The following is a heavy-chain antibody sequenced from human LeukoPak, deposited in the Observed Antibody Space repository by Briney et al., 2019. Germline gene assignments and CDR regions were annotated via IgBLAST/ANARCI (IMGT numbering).Heavy chain of an antibody. CDR3: ARSGYSSGWYSLGFDY. V-gene: IGHV1-18*01. D-gene: IGHD6-19*01. Sequence: ASVKVSCKASGYTFTSYGISWVRQAPGQGLEWMGWISAYNGNTNYAQKLQGRVTMTTDTSTSTAYMELRSLRSDDTAVYYCARSGYSSGWYSLGFDYWGQGTLVTVSS. CDR1: GYTFTSYG. CDR2: ISAYNGNT. J-gene: IGHJ4*02.